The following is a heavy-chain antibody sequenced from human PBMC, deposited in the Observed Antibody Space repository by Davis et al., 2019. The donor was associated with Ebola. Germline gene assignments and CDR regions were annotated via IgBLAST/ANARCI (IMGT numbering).Heavy chain of an antibody. J-gene: IGHJ4*02. V-gene: IGHV4-4*07. CDR1: DDSVNTYY. CDR2: IYVSGST. D-gene: IGHD6-19*01. CDR3: ALSSSWYDDTFDY. Sequence: PSETLSLTCTVPDDSVNTYYWNWIRQPAGKGLEWLGQIYVSGSTNYNPSLKSRVTMSLDTSKKHFSLNLSSVTAADTAMYYCALSSSWYDDTFDYWGQGSLVTVSS.